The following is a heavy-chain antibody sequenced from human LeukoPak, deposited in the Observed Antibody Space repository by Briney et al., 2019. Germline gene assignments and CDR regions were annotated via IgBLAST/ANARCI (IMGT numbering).Heavy chain of an antibody. J-gene: IGHJ6*03. CDR3: ARVRHDFWSEYSYYYMDV. V-gene: IGHV1-2*02. CDR1: GYTFTGYS. CDR2: INPNSGVT. D-gene: IGHD3-3*01. Sequence: GASLKVSCKASGYTFTGYSMHWVRQAPGQGLEWMGWINPNSGVTNYAQKFQGRVTMTRDTSISTAYMELSSLRSDDTAVYYCARVRHDFWSEYSYYYMDVWGKGTTVTVSS.